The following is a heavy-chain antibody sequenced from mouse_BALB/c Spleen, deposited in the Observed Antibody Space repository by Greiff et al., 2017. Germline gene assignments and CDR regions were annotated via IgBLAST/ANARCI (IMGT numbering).Heavy chain of an antibody. V-gene: IGHV1-69*02. CDR2: IYPSDSYT. CDR3: TRLGLRLDWDVDY. CDR1: GYTFTSYW. J-gene: IGHJ2*01. Sequence: QVQLQQPGAELVRPGASVKLSCKASGYTFTSYWINWVKQRPGQGLEWIGNIYPSDSYTNYNQKFKDKATMTVDKSSSTAYMQLSSLTSEDAAVYDCTRLGLRLDWDVDYWGQGTTLTVSS. D-gene: IGHD4-1*01.